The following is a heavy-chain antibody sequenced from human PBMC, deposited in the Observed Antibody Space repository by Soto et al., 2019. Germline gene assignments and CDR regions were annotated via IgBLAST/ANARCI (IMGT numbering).Heavy chain of an antibody. Sequence: QVQLQESGPGLVKPSETLSLTCTVSGGSVSSGRFYWSWIRQPPGKGLEWIGYIYYSGSTKYNPSLRSRVTISVDTSKNRFSLKVTSVTAADTAVYYCARSGSGSGWLGGQGTLVTVSS. CDR3: ARSGSGSGWL. J-gene: IGHJ4*02. CDR1: GGSVSSGRFY. D-gene: IGHD6-19*01. V-gene: IGHV4-61*01. CDR2: IYYSGST.